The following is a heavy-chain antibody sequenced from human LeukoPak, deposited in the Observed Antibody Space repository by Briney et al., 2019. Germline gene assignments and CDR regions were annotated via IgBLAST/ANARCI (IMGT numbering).Heavy chain of an antibody. V-gene: IGHV1-2*02. CDR1: VYTFTGYY. D-gene: IGHD3-10*01. Sequence: ASVKVSCKASVYTFTGYYMHWVRQAPGKGLEWMGWINPNSGGTNYAQKFQGRVTMTRDTSISTAYMELSRLRSDDTAVYYCARDGLWFGESRYGMDVWGQGTTVTVSS. J-gene: IGHJ6*02. CDR2: INPNSGGT. CDR3: ARDGLWFGESRYGMDV.